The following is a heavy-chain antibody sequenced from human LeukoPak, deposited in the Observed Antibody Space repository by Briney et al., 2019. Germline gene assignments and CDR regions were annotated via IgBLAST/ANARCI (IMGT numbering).Heavy chain of an antibody. CDR2: IIPIFGTA. V-gene: IGHV1-69*13. D-gene: IGHD3-10*01. CDR3: ARGRGNYGYYYYYMDV. J-gene: IGHJ6*03. Sequence: SVKVSCKASGGTFSSYAISWVRQAPGQGLEWMGGIIPIFGTANYAQKFQGRVTITADESTSTAYMELSSLRSEDTAVYYCARGRGNYGYYYYYMDVWGKGTTVTVSS. CDR1: GGTFSSYA.